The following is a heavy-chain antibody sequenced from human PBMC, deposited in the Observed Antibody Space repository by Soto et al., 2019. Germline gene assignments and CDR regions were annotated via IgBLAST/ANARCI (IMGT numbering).Heavy chain of an antibody. D-gene: IGHD6-13*01. J-gene: IGHJ5*02. CDR3: ARVSSWYAWFDP. Sequence: SVKVSCKASGGTFSSYAISWVRQAPGQGLEWMGGIIPIFGTANYAQKFQGRVTITADKSTSTAYMELSSLRSEDTAVYYCARVSSWYAWFDPWGQGTLVTVSS. CDR2: IIPIFGTA. V-gene: IGHV1-69*06. CDR1: GGTFSSYA.